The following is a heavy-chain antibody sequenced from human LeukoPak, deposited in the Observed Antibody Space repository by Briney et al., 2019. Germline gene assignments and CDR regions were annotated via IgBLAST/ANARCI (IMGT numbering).Heavy chain of an antibody. CDR2: ISGSSSYI. D-gene: IGHD3-16*02. CDR1: GFTFSSYS. Sequence: GGSLRLSCAASGFTFSSYSMNWVRQAPGKGLEWVSSISGSSSYIYYADSVKGRFTISRHNAKNSLYLRLNSLRAEDTAVYYCARVPAGVIGIKDAFDIWGQGTMVTVSS. V-gene: IGHV3-21*01. CDR3: ARVPAGVIGIKDAFDI. J-gene: IGHJ3*02.